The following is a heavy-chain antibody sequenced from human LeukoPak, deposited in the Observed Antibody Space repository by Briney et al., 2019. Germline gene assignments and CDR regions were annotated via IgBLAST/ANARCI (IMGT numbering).Heavy chain of an antibody. CDR2: INPNSGAT. V-gene: IGHV1-2*02. Sequence: ASVKVSCKASGYTFSGYYIHWVRQAPGQGLEWMGGINPNSGATNYAQKFQGRVTITRDRSISTAYMELRRLKSDDTAVYYCARADLVYGYAVYWGQGTLVTVSS. J-gene: IGHJ4*02. D-gene: IGHD5-18*01. CDR1: GYTFSGYY. CDR3: ARADLVYGYAVY.